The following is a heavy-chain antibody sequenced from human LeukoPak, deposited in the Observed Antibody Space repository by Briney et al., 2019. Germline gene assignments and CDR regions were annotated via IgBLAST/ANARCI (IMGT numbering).Heavy chain of an antibody. CDR3: ARGRYDILTGYSYRYFDL. D-gene: IGHD3-9*01. J-gene: IGHJ2*01. Sequence: PSETLSLTCAVYGGSFSGYYWSWIRQPPGKGLEWIGEINHSGSTNYNPSLKSRVTISVDTSKNQFSLKLSSVTAADTAVYYRARGRYDILTGYSYRYFDLWGRGTLVTVSS. CDR1: GGSFSGYY. CDR2: INHSGST. V-gene: IGHV4-34*01.